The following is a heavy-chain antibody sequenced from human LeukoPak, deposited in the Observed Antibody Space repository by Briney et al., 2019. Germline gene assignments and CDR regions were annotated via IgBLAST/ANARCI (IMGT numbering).Heavy chain of an antibody. Sequence: GGSLRLSCAASGFTFSSYAMSWVRQAPGKGLDWVSAISGSGGSTYYADSVKGRFTISRDNSKNTLYLQMNSLRAEDTAVYYCAKVGISYYYYYMDVWGKGTTVTVSS. CDR3: AKVGISYYYYYMDV. J-gene: IGHJ6*03. CDR2: ISGSGGST. V-gene: IGHV3-23*01. CDR1: GFTFSSYA. D-gene: IGHD3-3*01.